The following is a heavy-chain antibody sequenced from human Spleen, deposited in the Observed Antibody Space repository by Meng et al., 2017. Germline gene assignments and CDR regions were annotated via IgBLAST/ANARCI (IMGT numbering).Heavy chain of an antibody. CDR2: ISGSGGST. Sequence: GESLKISCAASGFTFSNYAMSWVRQVPGKGLEWVSVISGSGGSTYYADSVKGRFAISRHNSKNTLYLQMNSLRAEDTALYYCAKYSYGLGDYLDYWGQGALVTVSS. J-gene: IGHJ4*02. V-gene: IGHV3-23*01. D-gene: IGHD3-10*01. CDR1: GFTFSNYA. CDR3: AKYSYGLGDYLDY.